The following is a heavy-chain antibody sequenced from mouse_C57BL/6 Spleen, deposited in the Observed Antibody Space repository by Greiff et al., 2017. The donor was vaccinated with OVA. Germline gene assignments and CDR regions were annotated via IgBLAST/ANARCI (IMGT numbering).Heavy chain of an antibody. CDR1: GYTFTDYN. D-gene: IGHD2-5*01. CDR2: INPNNGGT. V-gene: IGHV1-18*01. Sequence: EVQLQQSGPELVKPGASVKIPCKASGYTFTDYNMDWVKQSHGKSLEWIGDINPNNGGTIYNQKFKGKATLTVDKSSSTAYMELRSLTSEDTAVYYCARDDSNSYAMDYWGQGTSVTVSS. J-gene: IGHJ4*01. CDR3: ARDDSNSYAMDY.